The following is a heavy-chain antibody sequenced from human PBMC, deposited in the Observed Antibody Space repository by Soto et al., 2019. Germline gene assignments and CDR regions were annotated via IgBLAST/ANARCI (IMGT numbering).Heavy chain of an antibody. CDR3: ARDRLRFLEWFPDAIDI. J-gene: IGHJ3*02. D-gene: IGHD3-3*01. CDR1: GYTFTSYG. V-gene: IGHV1-18*01. Sequence: ASVKVSCKASGYTFTSYGISWVRQAPGQGLEWMGWISAYNGNTNYAQKLQGRVTMTTDTSTSTAYMELRSLRSDDTAVYYCARDRLRFLEWFPDAIDIWGQGTMVTVSS. CDR2: ISAYNGNT.